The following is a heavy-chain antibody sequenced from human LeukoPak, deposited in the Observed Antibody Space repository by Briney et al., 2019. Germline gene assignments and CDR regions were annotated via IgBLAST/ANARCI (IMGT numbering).Heavy chain of an antibody. CDR3: ATSWILMVTGAFDI. Sequence: GGSLRLSCAASGFTFSSYAMSWVRQAPGKGLEWASAISGSGGSTYYADSVKGRFTISRDNSKNTLYLQMNSLRAEDTAVYYCATSWILMVTGAFDIWGQGTMVTVSS. V-gene: IGHV3-23*01. CDR2: ISGSGGST. J-gene: IGHJ3*02. CDR1: GFTFSSYA. D-gene: IGHD5-18*01.